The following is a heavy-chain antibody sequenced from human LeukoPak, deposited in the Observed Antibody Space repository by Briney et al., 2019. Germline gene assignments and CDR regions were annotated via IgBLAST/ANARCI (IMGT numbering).Heavy chain of an antibody. V-gene: IGHV4-59*11. CDR1: GGSISNHY. D-gene: IGHD4-17*01. J-gene: IGHJ3*02. CDR2: ISYSGST. Sequence: SETLSLTCTVSGGSISNHYWTWIRQPPGKGLEWIGYISYSGSTNYNPSLRSRVTISIDTSNNQISLRLSPVTAADTAVYYCARDPTTVTKGFDIWGLGTMVTVPP. CDR3: ARDPTTVTKGFDI.